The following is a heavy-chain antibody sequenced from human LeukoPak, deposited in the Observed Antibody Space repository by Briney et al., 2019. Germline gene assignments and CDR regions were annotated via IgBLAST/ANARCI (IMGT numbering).Heavy chain of an antibody. CDR1: GFIFDDAV. CDR2: IYSGGYT. J-gene: IGHJ4*02. V-gene: IGHV3-53*01. Sequence: PGRSLRLSCAASGFIFDDAVMHWVRQAPGKGLEWVSVIYSGGYTYYADSVKGRFTISRDNSKNTLYLQMNSLRAEDTALYYCARIGNPATGDYWGQGTLVTVSS. CDR3: ARIGNPATGDY. D-gene: IGHD7-27*01.